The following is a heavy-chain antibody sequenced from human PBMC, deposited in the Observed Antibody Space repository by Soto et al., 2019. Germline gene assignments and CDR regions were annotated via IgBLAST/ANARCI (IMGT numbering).Heavy chain of an antibody. D-gene: IGHD6-6*01. V-gene: IGHV3-9*01. J-gene: IGHJ4*02. CDR2: ISWNSGSI. CDR1: GFTFDDYA. CDR3: AKDRWGSSSWVDY. Sequence: DVQLVESGGGLVQPGRSLRLSCAASGFTFDDYAMHWVRQAPGKGLEWVSGISWNSGSIGYADSVKGRFTISRDNAKNSLYLQMNSLRAEDTALYYCAKDRWGSSSWVDYWGQGTLVTVSS.